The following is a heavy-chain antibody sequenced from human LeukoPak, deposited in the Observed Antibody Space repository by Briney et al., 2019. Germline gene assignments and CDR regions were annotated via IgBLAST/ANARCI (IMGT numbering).Heavy chain of an antibody. D-gene: IGHD3-10*01. CDR1: GFTFSSYS. CDR3: ARVEGIDYYYYYMDV. Sequence: PGGSLRLSCAASGFTFSSYSMNWVRQAPGKGLEWVSSISSSSSYIYYADSVKGRFTISRDNAKNSLYLQMNSLRAEDTAVYYCARVEGIDYYYYYMDVWGKGTTVTVSS. CDR2: ISSSSSYI. V-gene: IGHV3-21*01. J-gene: IGHJ6*03.